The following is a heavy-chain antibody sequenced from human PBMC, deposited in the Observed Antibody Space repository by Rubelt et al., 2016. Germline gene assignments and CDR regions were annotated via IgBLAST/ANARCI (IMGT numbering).Heavy chain of an antibody. CDR2: INSDGGVS. J-gene: IGHJ4*02. V-gene: IGHV3-74*02. D-gene: IGHD5-24*01. CDR1: GFTSSSGFW. CDR3: AACRDGYNVFDY. Sequence: EVQLVESGGGLVQPGGSLRLSCAASGFTSSSGFWMHWVRQVPGMGLVWVARINSDGGVSNYADFVQGRFTISRDSAKDTLYLQMDSLTADDTAVYYCAACRDGYNVFDYWGQGTLVTVAS.